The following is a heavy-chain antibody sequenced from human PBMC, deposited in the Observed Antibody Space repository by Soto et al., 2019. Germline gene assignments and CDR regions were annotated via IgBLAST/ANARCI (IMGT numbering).Heavy chain of an antibody. Sequence: ASVKVSCKASGGTFSSSAISWVRQAPGQGLEWMGGIIPIFGTANYAQKFPGRVTITADESTSTAYMELSSLRSEDTAVYCCARVLDRDPYYFDYWCQEALVTVSS. CDR3: ARVLDRDPYYFDY. J-gene: IGHJ4*02. CDR2: IIPIFGTA. CDR1: GGTFSSSA. D-gene: IGHD3-10*01. V-gene: IGHV1-69*13.